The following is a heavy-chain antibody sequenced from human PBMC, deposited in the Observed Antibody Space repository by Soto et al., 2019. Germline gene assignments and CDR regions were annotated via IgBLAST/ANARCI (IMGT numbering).Heavy chain of an antibody. V-gene: IGHV1-18*04. CDR1: GYTFTSYG. Sequence: QVQLVQSGADVKKPGASVKVSCKASGYTFTSYGISWVRQAPGQGLEWMGWISAYSGNTNYAQKLQGRVTMTTDTSPPTGFIVLTSLRSDDTAVYFCAGWAGPNHGYGGSFGYWGQGTPLTVSS. CDR2: ISAYSGNT. J-gene: IGHJ4*02. D-gene: IGHD4-17*01. CDR3: AGWAGPNHGYGGSFGY.